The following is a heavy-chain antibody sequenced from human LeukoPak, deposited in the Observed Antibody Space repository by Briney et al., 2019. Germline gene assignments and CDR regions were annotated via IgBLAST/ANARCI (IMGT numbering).Heavy chain of an antibody. CDR3: ARGGIAAAGTLGDY. Sequence: ASVKVSCKASGYTFTGYYMHWVRQAPGQGLEWTGWINPNSGGTNYAQKFQGRVTMTRDTSISTAYMELSRLRSDDTAVYYCARGGIAAAGTLGDYWGQGTLVTVSS. CDR2: INPNSGGT. CDR1: GYTFTGYY. D-gene: IGHD6-13*01. J-gene: IGHJ4*02. V-gene: IGHV1-2*02.